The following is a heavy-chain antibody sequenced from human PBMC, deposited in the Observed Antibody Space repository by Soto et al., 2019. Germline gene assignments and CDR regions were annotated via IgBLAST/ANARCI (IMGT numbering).Heavy chain of an antibody. Sequence: QVQLQESGPGLVKPSETLSLTCTVSGGSISTYYWSWIRQPPGKGLEWIGYINYSGSTNYNPSLKSRVTISVDTSKTQFSLKLSSVTAADTAVYYCARQWSGYSSSWYRYNWFDPWGQGTLVTVSS. CDR3: ARQWSGYSSSWYRYNWFDP. V-gene: IGHV4-59*08. CDR1: GGSISTYY. D-gene: IGHD6-13*01. J-gene: IGHJ5*02. CDR2: INYSGST.